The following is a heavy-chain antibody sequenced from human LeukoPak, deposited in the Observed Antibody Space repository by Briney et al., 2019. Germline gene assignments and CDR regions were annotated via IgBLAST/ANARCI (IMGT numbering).Heavy chain of an antibody. CDR1: GVIISSYA. D-gene: IGHD3/OR15-3a*01. CDR2: INGRGDNT. CDR3: AKRGVVIRVVLVGFHKEAYYFES. J-gene: IGHJ4*02. Sequence: GGSLRLSCAASGVIISSYAMSWVRQAPGKGLEWVSAINGRGDNTYYADFVKGRFTISRDNPKNTLFLQMNSLRAEDTAVYFCAKRGVVIRVVLVGFHKEAYYFESWGQGALVTVSS. V-gene: IGHV3-23*01.